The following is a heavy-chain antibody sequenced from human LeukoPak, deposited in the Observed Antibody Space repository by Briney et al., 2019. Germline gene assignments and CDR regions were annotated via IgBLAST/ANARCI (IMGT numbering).Heavy chain of an antibody. CDR1: GYTFSGYY. CDR3: ARDDSSCYYDY. J-gene: IGHJ4*02. V-gene: IGHV1-2*02. Sequence: ASVKVSCKASGYTFSGYYMHWVRQAPGQGLEWMGWINPNSGGTNYAQKSQGRVTMTRDTSISTAYMELSRLRSDDTAVYYCARDDSSCYYDYWGEGTLLSVSS. D-gene: IGHD3-22*01. CDR2: INPNSGGT.